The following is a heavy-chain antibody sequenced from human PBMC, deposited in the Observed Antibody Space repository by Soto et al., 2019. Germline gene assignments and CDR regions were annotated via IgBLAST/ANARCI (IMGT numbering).Heavy chain of an antibody. Sequence: GGSLRLSCAASGFIFDDYAMHWVRQAPGKGLEWVSGISWDSGTIGYADSVKGRFTISRDNAKNSLYLQMNSLRPEDTALYYCSKGYHWNYFDYWGQGALVTVSS. D-gene: IGHD1-20*01. J-gene: IGHJ4*02. CDR1: GFIFDDYA. CDR3: SKGYHWNYFDY. V-gene: IGHV3-9*01. CDR2: ISWDSGTI.